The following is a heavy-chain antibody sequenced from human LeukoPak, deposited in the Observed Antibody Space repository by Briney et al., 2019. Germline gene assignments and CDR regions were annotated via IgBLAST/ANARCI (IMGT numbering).Heavy chain of an antibody. Sequence: SETLSLTCTVSGGSVSSRNYYWGWIRQPPGKGLEWIGSIYHSGSTYYNPSLKSRTTISVDTSNNQFSLKLSSVTAADTAVYYCARLLVGAAVFWGQGTLVTVSS. D-gene: IGHD1-26*01. CDR3: ARLLVGAAVF. CDR2: IYHSGST. J-gene: IGHJ4*02. V-gene: IGHV4-39*01. CDR1: GGSVSSRNYY.